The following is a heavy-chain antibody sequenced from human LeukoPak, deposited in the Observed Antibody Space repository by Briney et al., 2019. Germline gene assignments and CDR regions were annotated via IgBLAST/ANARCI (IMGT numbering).Heavy chain of an antibody. J-gene: IGHJ4*02. Sequence: ASVKVSCKASGYTFSNYGIIWVRQAPGQGLEWMGWITSYNGNTNYAQNLQGRVTMTTDTSTSTVYMELRSLRSDGTAVYYCARARGPLRAATDYWGQGTLVTVSS. CDR2: ITSYNGNT. CDR3: ARARGPLRAATDY. D-gene: IGHD6-13*01. CDR1: GYTFSNYG. V-gene: IGHV1-18*01.